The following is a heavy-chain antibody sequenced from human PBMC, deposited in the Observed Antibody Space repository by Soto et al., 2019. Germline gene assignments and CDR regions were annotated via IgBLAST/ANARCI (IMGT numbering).Heavy chain of an antibody. V-gene: IGHV1-24*01. Sequence: ASVKVSCKVSGYTLTELSMHWVRQAPGKGLEWMGGFDPEDGETIYAQKFQGRVTMTEDTSTDTAYMGLSSLRSEDTAVYYCATPRGNWNYNYYYYGMDVWGQGTTVTV. CDR1: GYTLTELS. J-gene: IGHJ6*02. D-gene: IGHD1-7*01. CDR3: ATPRGNWNYNYYYYGMDV. CDR2: FDPEDGET.